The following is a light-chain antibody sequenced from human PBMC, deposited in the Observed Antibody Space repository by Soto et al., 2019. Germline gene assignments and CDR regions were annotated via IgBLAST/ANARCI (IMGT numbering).Light chain of an antibody. CDR2: GAS. V-gene: IGKV3-15*01. CDR1: QSVSSN. J-gene: IGKJ1*01. CDR3: QQYNNWPPWT. Sequence: EIVMTQSPATLPVSPGERATLSCRASQSVSSNLAWYQQKPGQAPRLLIYGASTRATGIPARFSGSGSGTEVTLTISSLQSEDFAVYYCQQYNNWPPWTFGQGTKVEIK.